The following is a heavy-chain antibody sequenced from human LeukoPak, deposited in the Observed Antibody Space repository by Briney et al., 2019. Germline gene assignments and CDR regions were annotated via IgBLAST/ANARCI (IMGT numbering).Heavy chain of an antibody. CDR3: ARARRMDNFNY. CDR1: GGSISSNSYY. CDR2: IYTSGST. V-gene: IGHV4-39*07. J-gene: IGHJ4*02. Sequence: SETLPLTCTVSGGSISSNSYYWGWIRQPPGKGLEWIGRIYTSGSTNYNPSLKSRVTISVDTSKNQFSLKLTSVTAADTAVYYCARARRMDNFNYWGQGTLVTVSS. D-gene: IGHD3/OR15-3a*01.